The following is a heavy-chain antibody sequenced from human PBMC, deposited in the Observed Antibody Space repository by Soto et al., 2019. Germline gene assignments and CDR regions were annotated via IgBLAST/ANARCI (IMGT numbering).Heavy chain of an antibody. D-gene: IGHD5-18*01. V-gene: IGHV4-59*08. Sequence: QVQLQESGPGLVKPSETLSLTCTVSGASISSYYWSWIRQPPGKGLEWIGYIYYSGSTNYNPSLKSRVTISVDTSKNQFSLKLSSVTAADTAVYYCARHYSYGSFVYWGQGTLVTVSS. CDR3: ARHYSYGSFVY. CDR1: GASISSYY. CDR2: IYYSGST. J-gene: IGHJ4*02.